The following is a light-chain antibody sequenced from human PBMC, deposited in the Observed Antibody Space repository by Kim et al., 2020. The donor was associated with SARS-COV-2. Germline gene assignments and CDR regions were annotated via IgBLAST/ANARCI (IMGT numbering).Light chain of an antibody. CDR3: QQFEDLPPT. Sequence: SAAVGDRVIITCQARQDISSYLNWYQQKPGEAPNLLIHLASILEAGVPSRFSGSGFGTDFTLTISSLQPEDIAIYYCQQFEDLPPTFGRGTKLEI. V-gene: IGKV1-33*01. CDR1: QDISSY. J-gene: IGKJ2*01. CDR2: LAS.